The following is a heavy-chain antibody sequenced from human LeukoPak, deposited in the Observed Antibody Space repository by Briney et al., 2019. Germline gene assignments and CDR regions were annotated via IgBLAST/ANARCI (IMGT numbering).Heavy chain of an antibody. CDR2: ISSSSSYI. CDR1: GFTFSSYS. J-gene: IGHJ5*02. Sequence: GGSLRLSCAASGFTFSSYSMNWVRQAPGKGLEWVSSISSSSSYIYYADSVKGRFTISRDNAKNSLYLQMNSLRAEDTAVYYCARDRFLGYCSSTSCRLFDPWGQGTLVTVSS. V-gene: IGHV3-21*01. D-gene: IGHD2-2*01. CDR3: ARDRFLGYCSSTSCRLFDP.